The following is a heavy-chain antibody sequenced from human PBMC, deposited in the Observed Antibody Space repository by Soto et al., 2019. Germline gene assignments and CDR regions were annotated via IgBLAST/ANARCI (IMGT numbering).Heavy chain of an antibody. J-gene: IGHJ4*02. CDR3: TTDPSSRWVAGFDY. CDR2: IKSKTDGGTT. CDR1: GFPFSNAW. D-gene: IGHD2-15*01. Sequence: SGFPFSNAWMNWVRQAPGKGLEWVGRIKSKTDGGTTDYAAPVKGRFTISRDDSKNTLYLQMNSLKTEDTAVYYCTTDPSSRWVAGFDYWGQGTLVTVSS. V-gene: IGHV3-15*07.